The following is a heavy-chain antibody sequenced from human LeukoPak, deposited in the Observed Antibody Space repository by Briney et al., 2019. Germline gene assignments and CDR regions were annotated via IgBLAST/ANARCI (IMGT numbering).Heavy chain of an antibody. Sequence: SETLSLTCAVYGGSFSGYYWSWIRQPPGKGLEWIGEINHSRSTNYNPSLKSRVTISVDTSKNQFSLKLSSVTAADTAVYYCARGSGGYGSGSYHPFLDYWGQGTLVTVSS. CDR2: INHSRST. CDR1: GGSFSGYY. V-gene: IGHV4-34*01. CDR3: ARGSGGYGSGSYHPFLDY. D-gene: IGHD3-10*01. J-gene: IGHJ4*02.